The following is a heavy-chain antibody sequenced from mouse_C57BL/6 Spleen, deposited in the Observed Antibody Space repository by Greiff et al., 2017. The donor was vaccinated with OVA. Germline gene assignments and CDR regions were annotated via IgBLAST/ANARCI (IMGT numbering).Heavy chain of an antibody. D-gene: IGHD2-2*01. CDR1: GFTFSSYA. CDR3: AREGVTAMDY. J-gene: IGHJ4*01. V-gene: IGHV5-4*01. CDR2: ISDGGSYT. Sequence: EVQRVESGGGLVKPGGSLKLSCAASGFTFSSYAMSWVRQTPEKRLEWVATISDGGSYTYYPDNVKGRFTIARDNTKNNLYLQMSHLKSEDAAMCYCAREGVTAMDYWGQGTSVTVSS.